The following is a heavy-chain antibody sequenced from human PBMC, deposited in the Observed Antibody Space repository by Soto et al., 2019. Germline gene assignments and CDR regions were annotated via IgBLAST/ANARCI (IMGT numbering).Heavy chain of an antibody. V-gene: IGHV4-59*08. J-gene: IGHJ3*02. CDR3: ARPVSSGSYSGAFDI. CDR2: IYYTGST. D-gene: IGHD1-26*01. Sequence: PSETLSLTCNVSGGSISSYYWSWIRQPPGKGLEWIGYIYYTGSTNYNPSLESRVTISVDTSKNQFSLKLSSVTAADTAVYYCARPVSSGSYSGAFDIWGQGTMVTVSS. CDR1: GGSISSYY.